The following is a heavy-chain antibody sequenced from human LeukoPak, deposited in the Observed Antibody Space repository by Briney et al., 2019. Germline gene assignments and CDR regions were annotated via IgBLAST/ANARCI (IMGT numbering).Heavy chain of an antibody. CDR3: ARDGSNSGWIDY. CDR1: GFTFSRYW. J-gene: IGHJ4*02. D-gene: IGHD6-19*01. V-gene: IGHV3-74*01. Sequence: GGSLRLSCAASGFTFSRYWMHWVRQVPGKGLLWVSRINSDGSTTTYADFVRGRFTISRDDAKNTLYLQMNILRAEDTAVYYCARDGSNSGWIDYWGQGTLVTVSS. CDR2: INSDGSTT.